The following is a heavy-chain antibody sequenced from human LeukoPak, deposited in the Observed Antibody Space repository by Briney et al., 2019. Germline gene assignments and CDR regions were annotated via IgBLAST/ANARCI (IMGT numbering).Heavy chain of an antibody. CDR1: GYTFTSYY. CDR2: INPSGGST. J-gene: IGHJ6*03. V-gene: IGHV1-46*01. Sequence: ASVRVSCKASGYTFTSYYMHWVRQAPGQGLEWMGIINPSGGSTSYAQKFQGRVTMTRDTSTSTVYMELSSLRSEDTAVYYCARGAYDSSGYDYYYYYMDVWGKGTTVTISS. D-gene: IGHD3-22*01. CDR3: ARGAYDSSGYDYYYYYMDV.